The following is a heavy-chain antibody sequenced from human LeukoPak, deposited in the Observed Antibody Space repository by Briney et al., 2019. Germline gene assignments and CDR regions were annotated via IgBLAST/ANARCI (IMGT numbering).Heavy chain of an antibody. CDR1: GGSISSYY. V-gene: IGHV4-59*01. CDR3: ARVKDQLLLYVDY. D-gene: IGHD2-2*01. Sequence: SETLSLTCTVSGGSISSYYWSWIRQPPGKGLEWIGYIYYSGSTNYNPSLKSRVTISVDTSKNQFSLKLSSVTAADTAVNYCARVKDQLLLYVDYWGQGTLATVSS. J-gene: IGHJ4*02. CDR2: IYYSGST.